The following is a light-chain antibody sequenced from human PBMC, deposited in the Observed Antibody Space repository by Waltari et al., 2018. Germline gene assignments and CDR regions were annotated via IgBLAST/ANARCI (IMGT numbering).Light chain of an antibody. CDR1: SSDVGAYNY. CDR2: EVS. CDR3: SAYRGSSALV. Sequence: QSALTQPASVSGSPAQSITISCTGTSSDVGAYNYVSWFQQHPGKAPKLLIYEVSNRPSGVSSRLSGSRSGNTASLTISGLQAEDEADYYCSAYRGSSALVFGTGTKVTVL. V-gene: IGLV2-14*01. J-gene: IGLJ1*01.